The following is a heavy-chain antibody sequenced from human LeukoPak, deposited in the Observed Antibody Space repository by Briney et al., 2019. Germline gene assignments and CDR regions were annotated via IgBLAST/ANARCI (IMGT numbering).Heavy chain of an antibody. CDR3: ARDALHYYDSSGYYYHHNWFDP. D-gene: IGHD3-22*01. CDR2: ISYDGSNK. CDR1: GFTFSSYA. J-gene: IGHJ5*02. Sequence: PGRSLRLSCAASGFTFSSYAMHWVRRAPGKGLEWVAVISYDGSNKYYADSVKGRFTISRDNSKNTLYPQMNSLRAEDTAVYYCARDALHYYDSSGYYYHHNWFDPWGQGTLVTVSS. V-gene: IGHV3-30-3*01.